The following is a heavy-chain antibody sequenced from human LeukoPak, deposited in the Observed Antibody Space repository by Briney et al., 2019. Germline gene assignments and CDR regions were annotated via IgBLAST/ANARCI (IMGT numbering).Heavy chain of an antibody. V-gene: IGHV3-30*02. D-gene: IGHD3-16*02. CDR2: IRYDGSNK. Sequence: GGSLRLSCAASGFTFSSDGMHWVRQAPGKGLEWVAFIRYDGSNKYYADSVKGRFTISRDNSKNTLYLQMNSLRAEDTAVYYCAKLSTSSGYYYYMDVWGKGTTVTVSS. J-gene: IGHJ6*03. CDR3: AKLSTSSGYYYYMDV. CDR1: GFTFSSDG.